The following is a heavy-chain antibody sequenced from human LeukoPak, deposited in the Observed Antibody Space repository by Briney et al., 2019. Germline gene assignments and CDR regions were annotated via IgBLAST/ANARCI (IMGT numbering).Heavy chain of an antibody. CDR1: GFTFSSYV. D-gene: IGHD1-26*01. J-gene: IGHJ4*02. V-gene: IGHV3-33*06. CDR2: IWYDGSNK. Sequence: PGGSLRLSCAASGFTFSSYVMHWVRQAPGKGLEWVAVIWYDGSNKYYADSVKGRFTISRDNSKNTLYLQMNSLRAEDTAVYYCAKCGRSGSYSTYYFDYWGQGTLVTVSS. CDR3: AKCGRSGSYSTYYFDY.